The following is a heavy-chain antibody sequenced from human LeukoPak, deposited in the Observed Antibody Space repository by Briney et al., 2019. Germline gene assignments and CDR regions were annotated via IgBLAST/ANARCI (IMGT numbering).Heavy chain of an antibody. J-gene: IGHJ4*02. CDR2: ISSSGSTI. V-gene: IGHV3-11*01. CDR1: GFTFSDYY. CDR3: AREGHNLWFGTGFDF. Sequence: GGSLRLSCAASGFTFSDYYMSWIRQAPGKGLEWFSYISSSGSTIYYADSVKDRFTISRDNAKNSLYLQMNSLRPEDTAVYYCAREGHNLWFGTGFDFWGQGTLVTVSS. D-gene: IGHD3-10*01.